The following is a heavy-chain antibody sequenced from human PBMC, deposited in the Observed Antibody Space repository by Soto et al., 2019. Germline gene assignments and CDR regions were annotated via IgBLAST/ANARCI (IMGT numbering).Heavy chain of an antibody. CDR1: GFTFSSYA. CDR2: ISYDGSNK. Sequence: QVQLVESGGGVVQPGRSLRLSCAASGFTFSSYAMHWVRQAPGKGLEWVAVISYDGSNKYYADSVKGRFTISRDNSKNTLYLQMNSLRAEDTAVYYCARDEGIAAAGTPFDYWGQGTLVTVSS. D-gene: IGHD6-13*01. CDR3: ARDEGIAAAGTPFDY. V-gene: IGHV3-30-3*01. J-gene: IGHJ4*02.